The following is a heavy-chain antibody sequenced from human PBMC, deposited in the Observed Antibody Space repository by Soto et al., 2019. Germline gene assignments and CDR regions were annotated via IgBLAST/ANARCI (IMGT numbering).Heavy chain of an antibody. Sequence: GGSLRLSCAASGFTFSSYWMSWVRQAPGKGLEWVANIKQDGSEKYYVDSVKGRFTISRDNAKNSLYLQMNSLRAEDTAVYYCARGVEERWLQFAFDIWGQGTMVTVSS. CDR1: GFTFSSYW. J-gene: IGHJ3*02. D-gene: IGHD5-12*01. CDR3: ARGVEERWLQFAFDI. V-gene: IGHV3-7*01. CDR2: IKQDGSEK.